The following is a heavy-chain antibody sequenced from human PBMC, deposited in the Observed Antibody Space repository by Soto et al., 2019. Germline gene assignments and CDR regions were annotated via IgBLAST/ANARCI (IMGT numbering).Heavy chain of an antibody. V-gene: IGHV3-30*18. Sequence: QVQLVESGGGVVQPGRSLRLSCAASGVTFSSYGMHWVRQAPGKGLECVAGISSDVSNKYYADSVKGRFTISRDNSKNTLYLQMNSLIAEDMAVYFCAKDHSNYDFGISLWQYGMDAWGQGTTVTVSS. D-gene: IGHD3-3*01. CDR3: AKDHSNYDFGISLWQYGMDA. J-gene: IGHJ6*02. CDR1: GVTFSSYG. CDR2: ISSDVSNK.